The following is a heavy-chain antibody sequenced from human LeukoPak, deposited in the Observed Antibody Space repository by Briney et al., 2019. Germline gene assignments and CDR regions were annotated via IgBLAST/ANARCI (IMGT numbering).Heavy chain of an antibody. V-gene: IGHV1-2*02. CDR3: ARDSRVTNGDY. Sequence: ASVKVSCKASGYTFTGYYTHWVRQAPGQGLDWVGLVNPNNGDTRYAQKFQGRVTMTRDTSVSTAYMELSKLTSDDTAVYYCARDSRVTNGDYWGQGTLVTVSS. J-gene: IGHJ4*02. D-gene: IGHD3-10*01. CDR2: VNPNNGDT. CDR1: GYTFTGYY.